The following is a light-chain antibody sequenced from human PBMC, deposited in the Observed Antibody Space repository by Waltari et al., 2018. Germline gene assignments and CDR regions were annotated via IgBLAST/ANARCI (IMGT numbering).Light chain of an antibody. J-gene: IGLJ1*01. Sequence: QSALTQPASVSGSPGQSITISCTGTSSDIGAYNFVSWYQKHPGKAPKVMIYDVNNRPSGVSSRFSGSKSGNTASLIISGLQAEDEADYYCSSYTTGSTRYVFGSGTKVTVL. V-gene: IGLV2-14*03. CDR1: SSDIGAYNF. CDR3: SSYTTGSTRYV. CDR2: DVN.